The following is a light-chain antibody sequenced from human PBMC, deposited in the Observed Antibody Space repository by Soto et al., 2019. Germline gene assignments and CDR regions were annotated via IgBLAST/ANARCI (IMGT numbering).Light chain of an antibody. J-gene: IGKJ1*01. CDR3: QQYGISPWT. V-gene: IGKV3-20*01. CDR2: AAS. CDR1: HNVGTNY. Sequence: ETVLTQSPGPLSLSPGERATLSCRASHNVGTNYLAWLQQKPGQPPRLLIYAASVRAPGIPDSLSCRRSGTEFTLTIGGLEREDFAVYYCQQYGISPWTFGQGTNV.